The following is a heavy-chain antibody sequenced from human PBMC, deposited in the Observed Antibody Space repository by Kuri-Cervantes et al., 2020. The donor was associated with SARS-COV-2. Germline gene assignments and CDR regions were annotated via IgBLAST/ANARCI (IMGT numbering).Heavy chain of an antibody. V-gene: IGHV3-30-3*01. CDR3: ARGGDDSSGYFSYYYGMDV. CDR1: GFTFSSYA. D-gene: IGHD3-22*01. CDR2: ISYDGSNK. J-gene: IGHJ6*02. Sequence: GESLKISCAASGFTFSSYAMHWVRQAPGKGLEWVAVISYDGSNKYYADSVKGRFTISRDNSKNTLYLQMNSLRAEDTAVYYCARGGDDSSGYFSYYYGMDVWGQGTTVTVSS.